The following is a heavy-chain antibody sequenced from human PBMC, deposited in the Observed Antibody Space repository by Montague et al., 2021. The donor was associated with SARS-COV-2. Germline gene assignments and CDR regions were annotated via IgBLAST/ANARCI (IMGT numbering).Heavy chain of an antibody. Sequence: SETLSLTCTVTGDSVISDKYYWSWIRQPPGKGLEWIGFIYDSGSTSYNPSLNSRVTITIDTSKNRFSLNLMSVTPADTAVYYCVKGSGYPWGQGTLVTVSS. CDR3: VKGSGYP. CDR2: IYDSGST. CDR1: GDSVISDKYY. V-gene: IGHV4-61*01. D-gene: IGHD3-22*01. J-gene: IGHJ5*02.